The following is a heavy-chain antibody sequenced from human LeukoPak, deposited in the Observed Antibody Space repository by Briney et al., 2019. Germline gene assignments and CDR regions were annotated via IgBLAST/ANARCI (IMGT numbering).Heavy chain of an antibody. CDR1: GFTFSTYV. CDR3: AREYLYCSSTSCYNWFDP. J-gene: IGHJ5*02. V-gene: IGHV3-64*04. Sequence: GGSLRLSCSVSGFTFSTYVMHWVRQAPGKGLEYVSAISGNGDNTYYADSVKGRFTISRDNSKNTLYLQMNSLRAEDTAVYYCAREYLYCSSTSCYNWFDPWGQGTLVTVSS. D-gene: IGHD2-2*01. CDR2: ISGNGDNT.